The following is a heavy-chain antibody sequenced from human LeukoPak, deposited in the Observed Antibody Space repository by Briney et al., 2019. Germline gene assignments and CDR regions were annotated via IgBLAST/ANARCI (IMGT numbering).Heavy chain of an antibody. CDR1: GYTFTGYY. J-gene: IGHJ4*02. CDR2: ISAYNGNT. CDR3: ARGGGYYYDSSGYPTGDY. D-gene: IGHD3-22*01. V-gene: IGHV1-18*04. Sequence: VASVKVSCKASGYTFTGYYMHWVRQAPGQGLEWMGWISAYNGNTNYAQKLQGRVTMTTDTSTSTAYMELRSLRSDDTAVYYCARGGGYYYDSSGYPTGDYWGQGTLVTVSS.